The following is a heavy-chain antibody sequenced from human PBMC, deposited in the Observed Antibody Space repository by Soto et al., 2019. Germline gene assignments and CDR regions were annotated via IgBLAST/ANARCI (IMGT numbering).Heavy chain of an antibody. J-gene: IGHJ5*01. D-gene: IGHD1-1*01. CDR1: GFTFQNYA. CDR2: MTASSGST. CDR3: AKRGNSGTGWFDS. V-gene: IGHV3-23*01. Sequence: EVQLLESGGGLVQPGGSLRLSCAASGFTFQNYAMTWARQAPGKGLEWVSSMTASSGSTFYADSVKGRFTISRDNSKNTLFLQMNSLRAEDTAMYYCAKRGNSGTGWFDSWGQGTVVNVSS.